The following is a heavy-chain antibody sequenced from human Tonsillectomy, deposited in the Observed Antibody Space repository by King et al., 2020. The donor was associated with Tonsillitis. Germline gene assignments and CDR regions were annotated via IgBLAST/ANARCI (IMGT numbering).Heavy chain of an antibody. D-gene: IGHD6-19*01. CDR3: ATGYIAVADLDY. CDR2: FDPEDGET. Sequence: VQLVESGAEVKKPGASVKVSCKVSGYTLTELSIHWVRQAPGKGLEWMGSFDPEDGETIYAQKFQGRVTMTEDTSTDTAYMELSSLRSEDTAVYYCATGYIAVADLDYWGQGTLVTVSS. J-gene: IGHJ4*02. CDR1: GYTLTELS. V-gene: IGHV1-24*01.